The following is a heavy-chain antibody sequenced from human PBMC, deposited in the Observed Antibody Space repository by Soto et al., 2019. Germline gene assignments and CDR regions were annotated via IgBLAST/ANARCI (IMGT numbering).Heavy chain of an antibody. Sequence: PVESLKISCNGSGYSFTSYCIRWVLQMPGKGLEWMGIIYPGDSDTRYSPSFQGQVTISADTSTSTAYMELRSLRSDDTAVYYCARDMSNYHHKTQSNCFDTRGEGTRVTVSS. J-gene: IGHJ5*02. CDR3: ARDMSNYHHKTQSNCFDT. D-gene: IGHD3-22*01. CDR2: IYPGDSDT. CDR1: GYSFTSYC. V-gene: IGHV5-51*01.